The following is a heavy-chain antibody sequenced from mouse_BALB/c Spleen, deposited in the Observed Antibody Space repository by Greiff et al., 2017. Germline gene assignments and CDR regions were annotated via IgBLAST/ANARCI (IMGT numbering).Heavy chain of an antibody. CDR3: ARWDGAYYAMDY. CDR1: GYAFSSSW. D-gene: IGHD4-1*01. V-gene: IGHV1-82*01. CDR2: IYPGDGDT. J-gene: IGHJ4*01. Sequence: LQESGPELVKPGASVKISCKASGYAFSSSWMNWVKQRPGQGLEWIGRIYPGDGDTNYNGKFKGKATLTADKSSSTAYMQLSSLTSVDSAVYFCARWDGAYYAMDYWGQGTSVTVSS.